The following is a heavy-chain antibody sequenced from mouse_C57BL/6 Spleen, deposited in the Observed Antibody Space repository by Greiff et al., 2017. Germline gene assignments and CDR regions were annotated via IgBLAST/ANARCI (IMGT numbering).Heavy chain of an antibody. CDR3: ARESNYGCFAD. D-gene: IGHD2-2*01. CDR1: GYAFSSYW. J-gene: IGHJ2*01. CDR2: IYPGDGDT. Sequence: VMLVESGAELVKPGASVKISCKASGYAFSSYWMNWVKQRPGKGLEWIGQIYPGDGDTNYNGKFKGKATLTADNSSSTAYMQRSSLTSEDAAVYFCARESNYGCFADWGQGTPLTVSS. V-gene: IGHV1-80*01.